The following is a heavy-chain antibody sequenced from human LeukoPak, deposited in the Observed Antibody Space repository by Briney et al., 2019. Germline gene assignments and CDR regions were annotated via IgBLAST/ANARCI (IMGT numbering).Heavy chain of an antibody. V-gene: IGHV3-74*01. CDR3: ARGHLAGAFDY. D-gene: IGHD6-19*01. CDR1: GFTFSSYW. J-gene: IGHJ4*02. CDR2: INSDGSST. Sequence: GGSLRLSCAASGFTFSSYWMHWVRQAPGKGLVWVSRINSDGSSTSYADSVKGRFTISRDNAKNTLYLQMNSLRAEDTAVYYCARGHLAGAFDYWGQGTLVTVSS.